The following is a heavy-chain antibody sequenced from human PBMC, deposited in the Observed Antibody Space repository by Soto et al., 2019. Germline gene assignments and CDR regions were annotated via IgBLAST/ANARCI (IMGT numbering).Heavy chain of an antibody. Sequence: ASVKVSCKASGYTFSNYGISWVRQAPGQGLEWMGWISAYSGNTNYAQKFQGTLTISVDTSKTQFSLKLRSVTAADTAVYYCARDKTKSRWFDPWGRGTLVTVSS. CDR2: ISAYSGNT. CDR1: GYTFSNYG. CDR3: ARDKTKSRWFDP. J-gene: IGHJ5*02. V-gene: IGHV1-18*01.